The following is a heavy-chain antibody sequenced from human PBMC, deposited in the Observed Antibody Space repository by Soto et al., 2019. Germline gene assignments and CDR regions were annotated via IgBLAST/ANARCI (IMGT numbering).Heavy chain of an antibody. Sequence: GSLRLSCAASGFTCSSYSMNWVRQAPGKGLERVSSISSISSYIYYADSVKGRFTISRDNAKNSLYLQMNSLRAEDTAVYYCARDEVYYGSGSYYSNPRNNWFDPWGQGTLVTVSS. CDR1: GFTCSSYS. CDR3: ARDEVYYGSGSYYSNPRNNWFDP. CDR2: ISSISSYI. D-gene: IGHD3-10*01. V-gene: IGHV3-21*01. J-gene: IGHJ5*02.